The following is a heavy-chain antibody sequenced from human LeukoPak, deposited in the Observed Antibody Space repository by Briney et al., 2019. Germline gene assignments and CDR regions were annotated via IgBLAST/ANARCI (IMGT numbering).Heavy chain of an antibody. CDR1: GGSFSGYY. J-gene: IGHJ4*02. V-gene: IGHV4-34*01. CDR3: ARGGWRIVPAAMEYYFDY. CDR2: INHSGST. Sequence: AGTLSLTCAVYGGSFSGYYWSWIRQPPGKGLEWIGEINHSGSTNYNPSLKSRGTISVATTKNQLSLKLSPVTAADTAVYYCARGGWRIVPAAMEYYFDYWGQGTLVTVSS. D-gene: IGHD2-2*01.